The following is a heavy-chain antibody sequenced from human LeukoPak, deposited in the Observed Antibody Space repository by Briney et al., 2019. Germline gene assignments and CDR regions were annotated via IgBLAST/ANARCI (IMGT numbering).Heavy chain of an antibody. D-gene: IGHD2-2*02. Sequence: GGSLRLSCAASGFIVSGNYMSWVRQAPGKGLEWVSVVYSGGSTYYADSVKGRFTISRDNSKNTLYLQMNSLRAEDTAVYYCAREGYFSSTSCYTLGDALDIWGQGTMVTVSS. V-gene: IGHV3-53*01. CDR2: VYSGGST. J-gene: IGHJ3*02. CDR3: AREGYFSSTSCYTLGDALDI. CDR1: GFIVSGNY.